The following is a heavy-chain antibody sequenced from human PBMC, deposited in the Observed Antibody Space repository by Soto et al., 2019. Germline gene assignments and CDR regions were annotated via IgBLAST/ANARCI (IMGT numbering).Heavy chain of an antibody. Sequence: SETLSLTCAVYGGSFSGYYWSWIRQPPGKGLEWIGEINHSGSTNYNPSLKSRVTISVDTSKNQFSLKLSSVTAADTAVYYCARASYDFWSGYYFYYYYGMDVWGQGTTVS. J-gene: IGHJ6*02. CDR2: INHSGST. CDR3: ARASYDFWSGYYFYYYYGMDV. V-gene: IGHV4-34*01. CDR1: GGSFSGYY. D-gene: IGHD3-3*01.